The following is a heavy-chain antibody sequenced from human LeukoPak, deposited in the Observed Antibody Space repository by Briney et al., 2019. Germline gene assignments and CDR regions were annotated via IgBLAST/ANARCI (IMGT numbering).Heavy chain of an antibody. CDR3: AKSMTLQWRGFFDL. CDR1: GFTVSSSY. Sequence: GGSLRLSCAASGFTVSSSYMSWVRQAPGKGLEWVSVFYSGANTYYADSVRGRFTISRDNSKNTLYLQKNSLRADDTAIYYCAKSMTLQWRGFFDLWGRGTHVTVSS. J-gene: IGHJ2*01. CDR2: FYSGANT. V-gene: IGHV3-53*01. D-gene: IGHD6-19*01.